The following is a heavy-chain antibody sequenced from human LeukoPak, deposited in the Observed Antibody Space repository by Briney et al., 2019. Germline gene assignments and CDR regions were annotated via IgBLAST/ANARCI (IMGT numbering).Heavy chain of an antibody. Sequence: SQTLSLTCAISGDSVSSNSAAWNWIRQSPSRGLEWLGRTYYRSKWYNDYAVSVKSRITINPDISKNQFSLQLNSVTPEDTAVYYCARDSAGTADWRGAFDIWGQGTMVTVSS. D-gene: IGHD1-14*01. V-gene: IGHV6-1*01. CDR3: ARDSAGTADWRGAFDI. J-gene: IGHJ3*02. CDR1: GDSVSSNSAA. CDR2: TYYRSKWYN.